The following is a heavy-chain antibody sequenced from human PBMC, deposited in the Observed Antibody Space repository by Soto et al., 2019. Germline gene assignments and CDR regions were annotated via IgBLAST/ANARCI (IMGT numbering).Heavy chain of an antibody. V-gene: IGHV3-30*18. CDR1: GFDFTYYA. CDR2: MSSDGSKI. J-gene: IGHJ4*02. Sequence: QVQLVESGGGAVQPGESLRLSCVASGFDFTYYAMHWIRQAPGKGLESVAVMSSDGSKIRHTDSVKGRFTISRDNSKNTLYLQMHRLRKEDTAVYFCAKDEGVGGTLGLFDYWGQGTLVSVSS. CDR3: AKDEGVGGTLGLFDY. D-gene: IGHD1-26*01.